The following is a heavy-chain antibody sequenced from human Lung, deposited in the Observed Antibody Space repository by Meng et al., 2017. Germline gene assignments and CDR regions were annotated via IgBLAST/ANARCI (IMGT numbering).Heavy chain of an antibody. V-gene: IGHV1-18*01. CDR2: ISAYNGNT. CDR3: ARVYLDAFDI. Sequence: GESLKISCKASGYTFTSYGISWVRQAPGQGLEWMGWISAYNGNTNYEQKLQGRVTMTTDTSTSTAYMELRSLRSDDTAVYYCARVYLDAFDIWGQGTMVTVSS. D-gene: IGHD2/OR15-2a*01. J-gene: IGHJ3*02. CDR1: GYTFTSYG.